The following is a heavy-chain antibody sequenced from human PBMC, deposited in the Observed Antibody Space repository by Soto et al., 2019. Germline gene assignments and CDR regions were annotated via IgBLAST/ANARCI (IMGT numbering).Heavy chain of an antibody. CDR3: ARGWWEREGYVMDV. CDR1: PGSINSFH. V-gene: IGHV4-59*08. Sequence: SANLSLTCTVSPGSINSFHWGNIRQPPGKEMQYIGYIYYSGSTNYNPSLKSRVTISVDTSRNQFSLTLSSVTAADTAVYYCARGWWEREGYVMDVWGQGTTVT. D-gene: IGHD1-26*01. J-gene: IGHJ6*02. CDR2: IYYSGST.